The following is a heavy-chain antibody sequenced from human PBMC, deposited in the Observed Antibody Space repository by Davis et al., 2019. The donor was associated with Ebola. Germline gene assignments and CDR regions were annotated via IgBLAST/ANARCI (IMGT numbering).Heavy chain of an antibody. CDR1: GVSISRHY. J-gene: IGHJ4*02. Sequence: PGGSLRLSCTVSGVSISRHYWSWIRQPPGKRLEWIGSIYYTGSVYYNSSLASRATISVDTSKNQFSLKLTSVTAADTAMYYCSERGSSVWGQGTLVTVSS. V-gene: IGHV4-59*03. CDR2: IYYTGSV. D-gene: IGHD3-10*01. CDR3: SERGSSV.